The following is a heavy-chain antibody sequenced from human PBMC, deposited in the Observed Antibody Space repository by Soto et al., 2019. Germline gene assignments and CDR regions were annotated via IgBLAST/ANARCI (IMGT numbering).Heavy chain of an antibody. CDR3: ASRMTTGTGFDY. CDR2: IYRSGST. D-gene: IGHD4-4*01. J-gene: IGHJ4*02. CDR1: GGSISSSNW. Sequence: QVQLQESGPGLVKPLGTLSLTCAVSGGSISSSNWWNWVRQPPGKGLEWIGEIYRSGSTNCNPSLKSRVTLSVDKSKNHFSLNLTSVTAADTAVYYCASRMTTGTGFDYWGQGNLVTVSS. V-gene: IGHV4-4*02.